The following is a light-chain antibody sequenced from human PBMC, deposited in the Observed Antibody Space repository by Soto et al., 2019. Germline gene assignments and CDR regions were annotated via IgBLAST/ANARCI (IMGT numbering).Light chain of an antibody. CDR1: SSDVGGYNY. Sequence: QSALTQPPSASGSPGQSVTISCTGTSSDVGGYNYVSWYQQHPGKAPKLMIYEVNKRPSGVPDRFSGSKSGNTASLTVSGLQAEDEADYFCNSFAGGNHVVFGGGTKVTVL. J-gene: IGLJ3*02. CDR3: NSFAGGNHVV. CDR2: EVN. V-gene: IGLV2-8*01.